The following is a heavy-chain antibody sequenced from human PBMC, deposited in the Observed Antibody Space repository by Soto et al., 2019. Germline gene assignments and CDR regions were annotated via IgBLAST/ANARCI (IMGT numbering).Heavy chain of an antibody. CDR3: ARGGETYYFDD. CDR2: ISSTGSTT. V-gene: IGHV3-11*01. Sequence: QVQLVESGGGLVKPGGSLRLSCAASGFTYSDYYMSWIRQAPGKGLEWVSYISSTGSTTYYADSVRGRFTMSRDNAKRSLYLQVSSLRADDTAGYFCARGGETYYFDDWGQGTLVTVSS. CDR1: GFTYSDYY. J-gene: IGHJ4*02.